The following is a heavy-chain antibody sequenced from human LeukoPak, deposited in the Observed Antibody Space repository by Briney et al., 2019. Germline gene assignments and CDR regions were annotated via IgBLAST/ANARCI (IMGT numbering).Heavy chain of an antibody. CDR1: GGSFSGYY. V-gene: IGHV4-34*01. CDR2: INHSGST. CDR3: ARVDTAPKGSYYFDY. J-gene: IGHJ4*02. D-gene: IGHD5-18*01. Sequence: SETLSLTCAVYGGSFSGYYWSWIRQPPGKGLEWIGEINHSGSTNYNPSLKSRVTISVDTSKNQFSLKLSSVTAADTAVYYCARVDTAPKGSYYFDYWGQGTLVTVSS.